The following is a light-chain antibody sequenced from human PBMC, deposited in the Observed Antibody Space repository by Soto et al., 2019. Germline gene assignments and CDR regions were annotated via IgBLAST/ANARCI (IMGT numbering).Light chain of an antibody. V-gene: IGKV3-20*01. Sequence: EIVLTQSPGTLSLSPGERATLSCTASQSVSSTSLGWYRQKPRQPPRLLIFGASSRATDIPDRFSGSGSGTDFNLTISRLEPEDFAVYYCQKSVNSPPKYPFGQGTKLEI. CDR2: GAS. CDR3: QKSVNSPPKYP. J-gene: IGKJ2*01. CDR1: QSVSSTS.